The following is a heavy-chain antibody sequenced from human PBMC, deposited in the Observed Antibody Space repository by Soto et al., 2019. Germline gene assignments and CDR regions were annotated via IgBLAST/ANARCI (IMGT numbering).Heavy chain of an antibody. D-gene: IGHD6-6*01. CDR2: INHSGST. CDR1: GGPFSGYY. J-gene: IGHJ6*03. V-gene: IGHV4-34*01. Sequence: PSETLSITCAVYGGPFSGYYWSWIRQPPGKGLEWIGEINHSGSTNYNPSLKSRVTISVDTSKNQFSLKLSSVTAADTAVYYCARGESIAADTYYYYYMDVWGKGTTVTVSS. CDR3: ARGESIAADTYYYYYMDV.